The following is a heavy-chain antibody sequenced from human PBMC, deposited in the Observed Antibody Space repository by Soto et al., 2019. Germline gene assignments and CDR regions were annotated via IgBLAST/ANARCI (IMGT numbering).Heavy chain of an antibody. D-gene: IGHD5-18*01. Sequence: QVHLVQSRTEVRRPGSSVTVSCKVSGGTFSTYTISWVRQAPGQGLQWMGGITPILRETTYAQNFQGRVSITADISATTAYMELSDLTSEDTAVYFCGRVPRYSFPTSDSLDQWGQGTRVTVSS. V-gene: IGHV1-69*06. CDR1: GGTFSTYT. J-gene: IGHJ4*02. CDR3: GRVPRYSFPTSDSLDQ. CDR2: ITPILRET.